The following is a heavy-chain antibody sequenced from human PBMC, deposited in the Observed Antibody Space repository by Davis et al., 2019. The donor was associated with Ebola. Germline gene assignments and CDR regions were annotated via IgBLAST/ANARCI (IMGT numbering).Heavy chain of an antibody. CDR2: IWYDGSNK. Sequence: GGSLRLSCAASGFTFSSYAMHWVRQAPGKGLEWVAVIWYDGSNKYYADSVKGRFTISRDNSKNTLYLQMNSLRAEDTAVYYCARIAASEGSPDVRGQGTTVTVSS. CDR3: ARIAASEGSPDV. V-gene: IGHV3-33*08. CDR1: GFTFSSYA. D-gene: IGHD6-13*01. J-gene: IGHJ6*02.